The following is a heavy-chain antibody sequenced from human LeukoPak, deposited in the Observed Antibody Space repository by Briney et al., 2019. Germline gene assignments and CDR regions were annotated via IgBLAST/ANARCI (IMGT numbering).Heavy chain of an antibody. D-gene: IGHD3-3*01. CDR3: ARGAVLRFLEWLPYRAEYFQH. CDR1: GGSISSGSYY. CDR2: IYTSGST. Sequence: PSETLSLTCTVSGGSISSGSYYWSWIRQPAGKGLEWIGRIYTSGSTNYNPSLKSRVTISVDTSKNQFSLKLSSVTAADTAVYYCARGAVLRFLEWLPYRAEYFQHWGQGTLVTVSS. V-gene: IGHV4-61*02. J-gene: IGHJ1*01.